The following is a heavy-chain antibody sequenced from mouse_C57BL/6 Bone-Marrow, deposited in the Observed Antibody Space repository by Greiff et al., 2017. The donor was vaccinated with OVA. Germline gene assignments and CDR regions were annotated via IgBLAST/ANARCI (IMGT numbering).Heavy chain of an antibody. CDR2: IYPGSGNT. Sequence: QVQLKQSGAELVRPGASVKPSCKASGYTITDYYINWVKQRPGQGLEWIARIYPGSGNTYYNEKFKGKATLTAEKSSSTAYMQLSSLTSEDSAVYFCAGGAYWGQGTLVTVSA. J-gene: IGHJ3*01. D-gene: IGHD1-1*02. CDR3: AGGAY. V-gene: IGHV1-76*01. CDR1: GYTITDYY.